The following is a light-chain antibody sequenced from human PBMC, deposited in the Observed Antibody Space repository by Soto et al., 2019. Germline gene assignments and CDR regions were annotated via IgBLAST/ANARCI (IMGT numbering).Light chain of an antibody. Sequence: EVVLTQSPGTLPLSPGEGATLSCRASQSVSSSYLAWYQQKPGQAPRLLIYGASSRATGIPDRFSGSGSGTDFTLTISRLEPEDFAVYYCQQYGGSPGTFGQGTKVESK. CDR2: GAS. CDR3: QQYGGSPGT. J-gene: IGKJ1*01. CDR1: QSVSSSY. V-gene: IGKV3-20*01.